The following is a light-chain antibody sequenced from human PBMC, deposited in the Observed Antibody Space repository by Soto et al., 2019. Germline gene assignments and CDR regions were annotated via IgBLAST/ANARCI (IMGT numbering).Light chain of an antibody. CDR1: SSDVGGYHY. V-gene: IGLV2-14*03. CDR2: QVS. CDR3: ISFTSPHTAV. Sequence: QSVLTQPASVSGSPGQSMTISCTGSSSDVGGYHYVSWYQQHPGKAPKLIIYQVSHRPSGVSDRFSGSKSGNTASLTISGLQGEDEATYYCISFTSPHTAVFGTVTKVTV. J-gene: IGLJ1*01.